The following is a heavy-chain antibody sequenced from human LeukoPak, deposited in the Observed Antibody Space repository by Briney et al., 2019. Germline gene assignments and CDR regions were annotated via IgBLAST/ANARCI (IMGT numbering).Heavy chain of an antibody. D-gene: IGHD3-22*01. J-gene: IGHJ4*02. CDR3: TADVSDSSGYCHDY. CDR2: IKREVDGGTE. Sequence: GGSLRLSCVASGFSLGNAWMSWVRQAPGQGLEWVGRIKREVDGGTEDYAAPVKGRFTISRDDSKNTLYLQMNSLQTEDTGVYYCTADVSDSSGYCHDYWGQGTQVTVSS. V-gene: IGHV3-15*01. CDR1: GFSLGNAW.